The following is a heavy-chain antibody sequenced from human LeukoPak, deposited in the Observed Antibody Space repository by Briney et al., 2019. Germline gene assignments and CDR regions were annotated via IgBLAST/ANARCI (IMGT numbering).Heavy chain of an antibody. CDR1: GYTFTGYY. V-gene: IGHV1-2*02. J-gene: IGHJ4*02. CDR3: SRDLGISGWYAPPLGYFDY. Sequence: ASVKVSCKASGYTFTGYYMHWVRQAPGQGLEWMGWINPNSGGTNYAQKFQGRVTMTRDTSISTAYMELSRLRSDDTAVYYCSRDLGISGWYAPPLGYFDYWGQGTLVTVSS. CDR2: INPNSGGT. D-gene: IGHD6-19*01.